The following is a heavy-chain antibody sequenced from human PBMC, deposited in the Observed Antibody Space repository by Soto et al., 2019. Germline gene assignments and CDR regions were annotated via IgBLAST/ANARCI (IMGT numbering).Heavy chain of an antibody. V-gene: IGHV1-18*01. CDR3: ARDGVAPYYYYGMEG. Sequence: GASVKVSCKASGYTFTRSGISWVRQAPGQGPEWMGWISSYNGDTNYAQTFQGRVTMTTDTSTSTAYMELRSLRSDDTAVYYCARDGVAPYYYYGMEGWGQGTPVTVSS. CDR2: ISSYNGDT. J-gene: IGHJ6*02. D-gene: IGHD5-12*01. CDR1: GYTFTRSG.